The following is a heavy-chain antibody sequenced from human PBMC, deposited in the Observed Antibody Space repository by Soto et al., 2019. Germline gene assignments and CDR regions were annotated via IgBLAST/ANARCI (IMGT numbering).Heavy chain of an antibody. V-gene: IGHV4-39*01. CDR3: ARHRGYDSSGYDPEYFQH. CDR1: GGSISSSSYY. Sequence: ETLSLTCTVSGGSISSSSYYWGWIRQPPGKGLEWIGSIYYSGSTYYNPSLKSRVTISVDTSKNQFSLKLSSVTAADTAVYYCARHRGYDSSGYDPEYFQHWGQGTLVTVSS. CDR2: IYYSGST. D-gene: IGHD3-22*01. J-gene: IGHJ1*01.